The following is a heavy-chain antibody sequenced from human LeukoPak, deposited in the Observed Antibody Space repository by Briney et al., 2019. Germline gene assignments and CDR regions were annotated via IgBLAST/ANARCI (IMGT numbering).Heavy chain of an antibody. CDR1: GFTFSSYS. V-gene: IGHV3-21*01. J-gene: IGHJ6*02. Sequence: PGRSLRLSCAASGFTFSSYSMNWVRQAPGKGLEWFSSISSSSSYIYYADSVKGRFTISRDNAKNSLYLQMNSLRAEDTTVYYCGRGDIVLMVYAGGGMDVWGQGTTVTVSS. CDR2: ISSSSSYI. CDR3: GRGDIVLMVYAGGGMDV. D-gene: IGHD2-8*01.